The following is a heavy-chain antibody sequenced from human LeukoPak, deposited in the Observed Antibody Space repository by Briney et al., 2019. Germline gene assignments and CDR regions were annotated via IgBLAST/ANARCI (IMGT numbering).Heavy chain of an antibody. D-gene: IGHD6-13*01. Sequence: PGGSLRLSCVASGFTFSSYGMHWVRQAPGKGLEWVAVISYDGSNKYYADSVKGRFTISRDNSKNTLYLQMNSLRAEYTAVYYCATIAAAVYYFDYWGQGTLVTVSS. V-gene: IGHV3-30*03. J-gene: IGHJ4*02. CDR2: ISYDGSNK. CDR3: ATIAAAVYYFDY. CDR1: GFTFSSYG.